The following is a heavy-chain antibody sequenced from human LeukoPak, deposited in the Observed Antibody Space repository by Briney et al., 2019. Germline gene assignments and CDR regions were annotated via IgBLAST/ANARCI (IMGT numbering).Heavy chain of an antibody. CDR2: INPNSGGT. V-gene: IGHV1-2*02. J-gene: IGHJ4*02. D-gene: IGHD3-22*01. Sequence: ASVKVSCKASGYTFTGYYMHWVRQAPGQGLEWMGWINPNSGGTNYAQKFQGRVTMTRDTSISTAYMELSRLRSDDTAVYYCARDSQTMIVAAPVLWGGIDYWGQGTLVTVSS. CDR1: GYTFTGYY. CDR3: ARDSQTMIVAAPVLWGGIDY.